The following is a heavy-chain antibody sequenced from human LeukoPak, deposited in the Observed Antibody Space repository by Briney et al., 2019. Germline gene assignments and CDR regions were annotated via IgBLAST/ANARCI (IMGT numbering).Heavy chain of an antibody. CDR3: ARRSGLGYCSSTSCYGMDV. Sequence: SETLSLTCTVSGGSISSYYWSWIRQPPGKGLEWIGYIYQSGSTNYHPSFKSRVTISVDTSKNQFYLKLSSVTAADTAVYYCARRSGLGYCSSTSCYGMDVWGQGTTVTVSS. CDR1: GGSISSYY. CDR2: IYQSGST. D-gene: IGHD2-2*01. J-gene: IGHJ6*02. V-gene: IGHV4-59*08.